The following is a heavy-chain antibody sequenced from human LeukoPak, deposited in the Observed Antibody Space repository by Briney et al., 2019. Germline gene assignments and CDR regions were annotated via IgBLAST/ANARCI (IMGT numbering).Heavy chain of an antibody. CDR1: GFTFSSYG. V-gene: IGHV3-30*02. CDR2: IRFNGNNE. J-gene: IGHJ4*02. Sequence: GGSLRLSCAASGFTFSSYGIHWVRQAPGKGLEWVAFIRFNGNNEYYADSVKGRFTISRDNAKNSLYLQMNSLRAEDTAVYYCARDSENYGGNSDYWGQGTLVTVSS. D-gene: IGHD4-23*01. CDR3: ARDSENYGGNSDY.